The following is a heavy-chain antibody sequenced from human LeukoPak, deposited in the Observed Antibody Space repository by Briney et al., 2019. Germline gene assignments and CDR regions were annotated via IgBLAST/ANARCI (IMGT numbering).Heavy chain of an antibody. D-gene: IGHD3-22*01. CDR1: GFTVSSNY. CDR2: IYGGGST. J-gene: IGHJ4*02. V-gene: IGHV3-66*01. CDR3: ARCGDYYDSSGYSHRPYYFDY. Sequence: PGGSLRLSCAASGFTVSSNYMSWVRQAPGKGLEWVSDIYGGGSTYYADSVKGRFTISRDNSKNTLYLQMNSLRAEDTAVYYCARCGDYYDSSGYSHRPYYFDYWGQGTLVTVSS.